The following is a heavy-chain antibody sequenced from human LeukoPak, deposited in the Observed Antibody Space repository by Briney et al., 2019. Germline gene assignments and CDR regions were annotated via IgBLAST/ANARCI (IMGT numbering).Heavy chain of an antibody. D-gene: IGHD3-9*01. J-gene: IGHJ4*02. V-gene: IGHV4-59*01. Sequence: SETLSLTCTVSGGSISTYYWSWIRQPPGKGLAWIGYIYYSGSTNYSPSLKSRITISVDTSKNQFSLKLSSVTAADTAVYYCARGGLRYFDWSTAGFDYWGQGTLVTVSS. CDR2: IYYSGST. CDR3: ARGGLRYFDWSTAGFDY. CDR1: GGSISTYY.